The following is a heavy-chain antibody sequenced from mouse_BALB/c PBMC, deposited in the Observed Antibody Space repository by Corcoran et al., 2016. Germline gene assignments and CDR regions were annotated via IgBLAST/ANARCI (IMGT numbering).Heavy chain of an antibody. J-gene: IGHJ2*01. CDR1: GYSITSDYY. V-gene: IGHV3-6*02. D-gene: IGHD1-2*01. Sequence: DVQLEESGPGRVKPSQSLSLTCSVTGYSITSDYYWNWIRQFPGNKLEWMGYISYDGSNNYNPSLKNRISITRDTSKNQFFLKLNSVTTEDTTTYYCASVYSGYYFAYWVQGTTLTVSS. CDR3: ASVYSGYYFAY. CDR2: ISYDGSN.